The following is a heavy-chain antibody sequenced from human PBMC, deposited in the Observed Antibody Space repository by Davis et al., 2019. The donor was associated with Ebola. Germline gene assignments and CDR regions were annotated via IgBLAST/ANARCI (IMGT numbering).Heavy chain of an antibody. Sequence: AASAKVSCKASGYTFTGYYMHWVRQAPGQGLEWMGWINPNSGGTNYAQKFQGRVTITRDTSISTAYMELSRLRSDDTAVYYCARDLTYYYGSGHYYYGMDVWGQGTTVTVSS. D-gene: IGHD3-10*01. CDR2: INPNSGGT. CDR3: ARDLTYYYGSGHYYYGMDV. J-gene: IGHJ6*02. V-gene: IGHV1-2*02. CDR1: GYTFTGYY.